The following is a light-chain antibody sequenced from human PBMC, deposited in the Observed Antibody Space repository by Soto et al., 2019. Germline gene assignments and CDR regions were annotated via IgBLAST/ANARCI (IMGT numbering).Light chain of an antibody. Sequence: DIVLTQSPGTLSLSPGERATLSCRASQSVATQFFTWSQQRPGQAPRVLIYGTSTRATGIPDRFSGSGSGTDFNLNISRLEPEDFAVYYCQQYTSSSGYTFGQATKLAIK. CDR2: GTS. CDR1: QSVATQF. J-gene: IGKJ2*01. V-gene: IGKV3-20*01. CDR3: QQYTSSSGYT.